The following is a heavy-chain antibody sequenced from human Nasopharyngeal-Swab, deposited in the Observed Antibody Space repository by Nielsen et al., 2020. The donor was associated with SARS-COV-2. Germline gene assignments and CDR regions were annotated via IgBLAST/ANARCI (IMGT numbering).Heavy chain of an antibody. CDR3: ARDSPYSSSWYTDAFDI. CDR1: GYTFTGYY. J-gene: IGHJ3*02. CDR2: INPNSGGT. D-gene: IGHD6-13*01. V-gene: IGHV1-2*06. Sequence: APVKVSCKASGYTFTGYYMHWVRQAPGQGLEWMGRINPNSGGTNYAQKFQGRVTMTRDTSISTAYMELSRLRSDDTAVYYCARDSPYSSSWYTDAFDIWGQGTMVTVSS.